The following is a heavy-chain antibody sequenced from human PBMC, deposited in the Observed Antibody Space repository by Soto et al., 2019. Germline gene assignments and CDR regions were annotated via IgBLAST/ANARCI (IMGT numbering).Heavy chain of an antibody. V-gene: IGHV1-69*06. CDR2: IIPIFGTA. Sequence: SVKFSCTASGGTFSSYAISWVRQAPGQGLEWMGGIIPIFGTANYAQKFQGRVTITADKSTSTAYMELSSLRSEDTAVYYCARDRDYGGNPFYYYYGMDVWGQGTTVTVSS. CDR3: ARDRDYGGNPFYYYYGMDV. D-gene: IGHD4-17*01. CDR1: GGTFSSYA. J-gene: IGHJ6*02.